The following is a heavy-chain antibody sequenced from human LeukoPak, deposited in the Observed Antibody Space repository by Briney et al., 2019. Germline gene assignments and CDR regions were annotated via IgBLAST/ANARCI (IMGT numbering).Heavy chain of an antibody. J-gene: IGHJ3*02. Sequence: VASVKVSCKASGYTFTSYYMHWLRQAPGQGLEWMGIINPSGGSTSYAQKFQGRVTMTRDTSTSTVYMELSSLRSEDTAVYYCASPSFYGSGSNYDAFDIWGRGTMVTVSS. V-gene: IGHV1-46*03. D-gene: IGHD3-10*01. CDR2: INPSGGST. CDR1: GYTFTSYY. CDR3: ASPSFYGSGSNYDAFDI.